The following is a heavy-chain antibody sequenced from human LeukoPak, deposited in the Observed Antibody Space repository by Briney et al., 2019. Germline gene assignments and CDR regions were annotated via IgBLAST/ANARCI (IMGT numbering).Heavy chain of an antibody. CDR3: ARGIVPREMAATFFDY. Sequence: LETLSLTCTVSGGSISSSSYYWGWIRQPPGKGLEWIGSIYYSGSTYYNPSLKSRVTISVDTSKNQFSLKLSSVTAADTAVYYCARGIVPREMAATFFDYWGQGTLVTVSS. CDR1: GGSISSSSYY. J-gene: IGHJ4*02. CDR2: IYYSGST. D-gene: IGHD5-24*01. V-gene: IGHV4-39*07.